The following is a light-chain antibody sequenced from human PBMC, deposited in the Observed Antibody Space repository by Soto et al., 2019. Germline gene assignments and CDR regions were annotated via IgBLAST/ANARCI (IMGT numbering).Light chain of an antibody. CDR2: GAS. J-gene: IGKJ5*01. Sequence: EILLTQAPATRSLAAGERGIPPCGGTQSGGSDLAWSKQNPGQAPRLLIYGASTRATGIPARFSGSGSGTDFTLTISRLEPEDFAVYFCQHYGSSLLTFGQGTRLDIK. V-gene: IGKV3-20*01. CDR1: QSGGSD. CDR3: QHYGSSLLT.